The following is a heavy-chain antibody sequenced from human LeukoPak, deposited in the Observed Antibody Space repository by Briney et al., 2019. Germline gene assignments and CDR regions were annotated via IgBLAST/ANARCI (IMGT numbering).Heavy chain of an antibody. Sequence: SGGSLRLSCAASGFTFSSYGMSWARQAPGKGLEWVSAISGSGGSTYYADSVKGRFTISRDNSKNTLYLQMSSLRAEDTAVYYCARDIGSGTTGTTGVLVNWGQGTLVTVSS. J-gene: IGHJ4*02. CDR1: GFTFSSYG. D-gene: IGHD1-1*01. CDR3: ARDIGSGTTGTTGVLVN. CDR2: ISGSGGST. V-gene: IGHV3-23*01.